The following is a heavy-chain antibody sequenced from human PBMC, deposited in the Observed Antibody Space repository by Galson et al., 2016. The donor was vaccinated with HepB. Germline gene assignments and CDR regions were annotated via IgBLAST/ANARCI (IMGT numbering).Heavy chain of an antibody. Sequence: LRLSCAASGFTFSDYGMSWVRQTPGKGLEWVSAITGRGGGKYYADSVRGRFTISRDNSNNTLYLQMTSLRAEDTAIYYCAKGLVLDWFDPWGQGTLVTVSS. D-gene: IGHD6-19*01. CDR3: AKGLVLDWFDP. CDR1: GFTFSDYG. J-gene: IGHJ5*01. V-gene: IGHV3-23*01. CDR2: ITGRGGGK.